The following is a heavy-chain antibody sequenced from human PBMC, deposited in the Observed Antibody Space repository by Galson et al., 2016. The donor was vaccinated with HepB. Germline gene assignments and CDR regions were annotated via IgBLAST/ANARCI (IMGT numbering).Heavy chain of an antibody. CDR1: GFTFSTYA. CDR3: SKGQILITPVTPYYFDD. Sequence: SLRLSCAASGFTFSTYAMGWVRQAPGQGLEWVSTIKTSGGNTYYADSVKGSFTISRDESQNTVYLQMNSLTAEDTALYYCSKGQILITPVTPYYFDDWGQGTLVIVSS. J-gene: IGHJ4*02. CDR2: IKTSGGNT. D-gene: IGHD1-14*01. V-gene: IGHV3-23*01.